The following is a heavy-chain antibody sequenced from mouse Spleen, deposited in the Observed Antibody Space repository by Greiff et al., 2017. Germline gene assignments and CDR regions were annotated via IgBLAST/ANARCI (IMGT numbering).Heavy chain of an antibody. CDR1: GFTFSSYA. D-gene: IGHD2-3*01. CDR2: ISSGGSYT. Sequence: EVQLVESGGGLVKPGGSLKLSCAASGFTFSSYAMSWVRQTPEKRLEWVATISSGGSYTYYPDSVKGRFTISRDNAKNTLYLQMSSLRSEDTAMYYCARTEVTTSFDYWGQGTTLTVSS. V-gene: IGHV5-9-3*01. J-gene: IGHJ2*01. CDR3: ARTEVTTSFDY.